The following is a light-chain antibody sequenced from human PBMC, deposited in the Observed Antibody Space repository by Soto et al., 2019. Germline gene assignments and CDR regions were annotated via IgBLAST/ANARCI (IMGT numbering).Light chain of an antibody. V-gene: IGKV1-5*03. CDR2: KAS. CDR3: QHYFSYPYA. CDR1: QSVLTW. Sequence: DIQMTQSPATLSASVGDTVSITCRASQSVLTWLAWYQQKPGKAPNLLIYKASRLRDGVPSRFSGSGSGTDFTLTISSLRPDDFGYYFCQHYFSYPYAFGQRTNLEI. J-gene: IGKJ2*01.